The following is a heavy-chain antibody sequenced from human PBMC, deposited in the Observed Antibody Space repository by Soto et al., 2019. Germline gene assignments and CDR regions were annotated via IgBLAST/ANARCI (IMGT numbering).Heavy chain of an antibody. CDR3: ARGRGGPEPYYFDY. J-gene: IGHJ4*02. D-gene: IGHD2-15*01. CDR1: GYSISSGYY. V-gene: IGHV4-38-2*01. CDR2: IYHSGST. Sequence: SETLSLTCAVSGYSISSGYYWGWIRQPPGKGLEWIGSIYHSGSTYYNPSLKSRVTISVDTSKNQFSLKLSSVTAADTAVYYCARGRGGPEPYYFDYWGQGTLVTVSS.